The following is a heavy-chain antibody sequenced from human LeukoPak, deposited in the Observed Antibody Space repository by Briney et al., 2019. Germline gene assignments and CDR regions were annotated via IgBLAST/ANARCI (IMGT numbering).Heavy chain of an antibody. CDR2: IYHSGST. J-gene: IGHJ4*02. CDR3: ARHRSKWLQSSFDY. CDR1: GGSISSSNW. V-gene: IGHV4-4*02. Sequence: SETLSLTCAVSGGSISSSNWWSWVRQPPGKGLEWIREIYHSGSTNYNPSLKSRVTISVDKSKNQFSLKLSSVTAADTAVYYCARHRSKWLQSSFDYWGQGTLVTVSS. D-gene: IGHD5-24*01.